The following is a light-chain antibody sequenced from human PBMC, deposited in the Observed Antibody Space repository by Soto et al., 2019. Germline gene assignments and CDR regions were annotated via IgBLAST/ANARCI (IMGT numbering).Light chain of an antibody. Sequence: EIVLTQSPGTLSLSPGERATLSCRASQSVSSSYLAWYQHKPGRAPRLLIDGTSSRATGIPDRFSGSGSGTDFTLTISRLEPEDLAVYYCQQYGSLVTFGQGTKLDIK. CDR1: QSVSSSY. CDR2: GTS. V-gene: IGKV3-20*01. J-gene: IGKJ1*01. CDR3: QQYGSLVT.